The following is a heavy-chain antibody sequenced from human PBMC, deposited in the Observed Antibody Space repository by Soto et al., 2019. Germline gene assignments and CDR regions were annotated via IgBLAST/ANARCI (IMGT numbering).Heavy chain of an antibody. CDR3: ARGGTGACTSSRCSYYYDMDV. CDR2: IYSSGSD. J-gene: IGHJ6*02. D-gene: IGHD2-2*01. Sequence: SESLSRTCNVSACSMTTCYWSWIRQPPLKVLECIVYIYSSGSDKYNPSLKSRVTISVDTSKTHFSLKLISVTAADTAVYYCARGGTGACTSSRCSYYYDMDVWAQWPSVNVSS. V-gene: IGHV4-59*01. CDR1: ACSMTTCY.